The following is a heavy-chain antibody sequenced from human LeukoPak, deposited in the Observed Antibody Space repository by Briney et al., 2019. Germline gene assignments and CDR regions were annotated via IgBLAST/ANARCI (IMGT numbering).Heavy chain of an antibody. D-gene: IGHD4-17*01. V-gene: IGHV3-7*01. CDR3: ARDKYGAYSDS. J-gene: IGHJ4*02. Sequence: GGSLRLSCEASGLTFSSYWMDCVRQAPGRGLEWVANIKHDGSEQYYVDSVKGRFTISRDNGRNLLYLQMNSLRVEDTAVYYCARDKYGAYSDSWGQRTLVTVSS. CDR2: IKHDGSEQ. CDR1: GLTFSSYW.